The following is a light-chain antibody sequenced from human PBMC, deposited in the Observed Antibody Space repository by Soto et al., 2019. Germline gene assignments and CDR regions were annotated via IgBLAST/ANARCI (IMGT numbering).Light chain of an antibody. CDR1: QSISTW. CDR2: DAS. V-gene: IGKV1-5*01. CDR3: QQYNNYSGT. J-gene: IGKJ1*01. Sequence: DIQMTQSPSTVSASVGDRVTITCRASQSISTWLAWYQQKPGKVPKLLIYDASSLQSGVPSRFSGSGSGTEFTLTISSLQPDDFATYYCQQYNNYSGTFGQGTKVDIK.